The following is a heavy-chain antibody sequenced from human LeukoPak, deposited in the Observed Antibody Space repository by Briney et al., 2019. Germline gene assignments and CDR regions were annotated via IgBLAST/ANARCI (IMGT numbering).Heavy chain of an antibody. CDR3: ARDPQQLYYFDY. J-gene: IGHJ4*02. V-gene: IGHV3-30-3*01. CDR2: ISYDGSNK. Sequence: QAGGSLRPSCAASGFTFSSYAMHWVRQAPGKGLEWVAVISYDGSNKYYADSVKGRFTISRDNSKNTLYLQMNSLRAEDTAVYYCARDPQQLYYFDYWGQGTLVTVSS. CDR1: GFTFSSYA. D-gene: IGHD6-13*01.